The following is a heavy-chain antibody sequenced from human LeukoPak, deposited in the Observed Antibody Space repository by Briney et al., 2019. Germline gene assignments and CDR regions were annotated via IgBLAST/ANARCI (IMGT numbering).Heavy chain of an antibody. D-gene: IGHD6-19*01. Sequence: SVKVSCKASGGTFISYAISWVRQAPGQGLEWMGGIIPIFGTANYAQKFQGRVTITADKSTSTAYMELSSLRPEDTAVYYCARDPGKAVALTEISNWFDPWGQGTLVTVSS. CDR3: ARDPGKAVALTEISNWFDP. CDR2: IIPIFGTA. CDR1: GGTFISYA. J-gene: IGHJ5*02. V-gene: IGHV1-69*06.